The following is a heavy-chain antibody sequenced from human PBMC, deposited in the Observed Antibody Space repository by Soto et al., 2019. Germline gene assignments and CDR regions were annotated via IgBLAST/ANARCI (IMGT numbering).Heavy chain of an antibody. D-gene: IGHD3-22*01. J-gene: IGHJ6*02. CDR3: ARLAYYDSSGYGTYYYYGMDV. CDR1: GYSFTSYW. V-gene: IGHV5-10-1*01. Sequence: PGESLKISCKGSGYSFTSYWISWVRQMPGKGLEWMGRIDPSDSYTNYSPSFQGHVTISADKSISTAYLQWSSLKASDTAMYYCARLAYYDSSGYGTYYYYGMDVWGQGTTVTVSS. CDR2: IDPSDSYT.